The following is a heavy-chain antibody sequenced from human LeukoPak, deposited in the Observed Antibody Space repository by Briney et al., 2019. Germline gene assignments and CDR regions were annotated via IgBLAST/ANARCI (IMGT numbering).Heavy chain of an antibody. Sequence: GGSLRLSCAASGFTVSSDYMSWVRQAPGKGLEWVSVIYTGGSTYYADSVKGRFTISRDNSKNTLYLQMNSLRVEDTAVYYCARDTGGYSGYFSTATFFDYWGQGTLVTVSS. D-gene: IGHD5-12*01. J-gene: IGHJ4*02. CDR2: IYTGGST. CDR3: ARDTGGYSGYFSTATFFDY. V-gene: IGHV3-53*01. CDR1: GFTVSSDY.